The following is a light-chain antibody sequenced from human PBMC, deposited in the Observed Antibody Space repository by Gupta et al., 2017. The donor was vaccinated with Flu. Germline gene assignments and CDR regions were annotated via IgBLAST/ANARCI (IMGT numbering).Light chain of an antibody. CDR2: ENN. Sequence: GSSSNIGNNYVSWYQQLPGTAPKLLIYENNKRPSGIPDRFSGSKSGTSATLGITGLQTGDEAEYYCGTWDSSLSACVFGTGTKVTVL. CDR3: GTWDSSLSACV. CDR1: SSNIGNNY. J-gene: IGLJ1*01. V-gene: IGLV1-51*02.